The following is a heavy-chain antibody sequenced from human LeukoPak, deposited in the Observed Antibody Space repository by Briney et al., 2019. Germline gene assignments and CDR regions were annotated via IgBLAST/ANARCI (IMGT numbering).Heavy chain of an antibody. CDR3: ARRSSSYWSLSLD. J-gene: IGHJ4*02. Sequence: GGSLRLSCAASGFTFSSYEMNWVRQAPGKGLEWVSYISSGGTTIYYADSVKGRFTVSRDNAKNSLYLQMNSLRAEDTAVYYCARRSSSYWSLSLDWGQGSLVTVS. D-gene: IGHD2-8*02. CDR2: ISSGGTTI. CDR1: GFTFSSYE. V-gene: IGHV3-48*03.